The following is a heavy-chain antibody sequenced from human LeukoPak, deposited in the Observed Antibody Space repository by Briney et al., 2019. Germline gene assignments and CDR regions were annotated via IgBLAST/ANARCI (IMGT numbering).Heavy chain of an antibody. CDR3: ARGSGGDGSGSL. J-gene: IGHJ4*02. CDR1: GDSISTYY. D-gene: IGHD3-10*01. CDR2: IYYSVSS. Sequence: PSETLSLTCTVSGDSISTYYWSWIRQPPGKGLEWIGYIYYSVSSDYNPSLKRRVTMSVDVSTNQISLKLSPVTAADTAVYYCARGSGGDGSGSLWGQGTLVTVSS. V-gene: IGHV4-59*01.